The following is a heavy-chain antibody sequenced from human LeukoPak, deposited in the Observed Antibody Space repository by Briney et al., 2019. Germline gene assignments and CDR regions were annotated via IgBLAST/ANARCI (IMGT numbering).Heavy chain of an antibody. Sequence: SETLSLTCTVSGGSISSSSYYWGWIRQPPGKGLEWIGSIYYSGSTYYNPSLKSRGTISVDTSKNQFSLKLSSVTAADTAVYYCARENIAAAVIDYWGQGTLVTVSS. CDR1: GGSISSSSYY. V-gene: IGHV4-39*01. D-gene: IGHD6-13*01. CDR2: IYYSGST. CDR3: ARENIAAAVIDY. J-gene: IGHJ4*02.